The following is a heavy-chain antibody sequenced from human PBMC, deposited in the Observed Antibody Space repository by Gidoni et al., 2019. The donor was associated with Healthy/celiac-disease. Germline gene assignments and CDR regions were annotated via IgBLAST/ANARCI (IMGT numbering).Heavy chain of an antibody. J-gene: IGHJ4*02. D-gene: IGHD2-15*01. CDR3: AKRGCAGVAARGPSFDY. Sequence: EVQLLESGGGLVQPGGSLRLSCAASGFTFSSYAMSWVRQAPGKGLEWVSAISGRGGSTDYADSVKGRFTISKDNSKNTLYLQRNSLRAEDTAVYYCAKRGCAGVAARGPSFDYWGQGTLVTVSS. CDR1: GFTFSSYA. CDR2: ISGRGGST. V-gene: IGHV3-23*01.